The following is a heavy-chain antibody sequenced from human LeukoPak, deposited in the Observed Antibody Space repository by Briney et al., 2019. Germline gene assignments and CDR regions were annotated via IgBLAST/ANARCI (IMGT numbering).Heavy chain of an antibody. CDR1: GFTFSSYA. Sequence: GGSLRLSCAASGFASGFTFSSYAMSWARQAPGKGLEWVASINGRAATTYYADSVKGRFTISRDNFKNTLYLQMNSLGADDTAVYYCAKAPATGEGYYFYYMDVWGKGTTVTVSS. V-gene: IGHV3-23*01. CDR2: INGRAATT. J-gene: IGHJ6*03. CDR3: AKAPATGEGYYFYYMDV. D-gene: IGHD7-27*01.